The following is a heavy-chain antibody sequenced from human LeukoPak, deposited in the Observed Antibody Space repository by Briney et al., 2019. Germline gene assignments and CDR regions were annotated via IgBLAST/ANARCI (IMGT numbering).Heavy chain of an antibody. D-gene: IGHD1-26*01. Sequence: SETLSLTCTVSGYSISSGYYWGWIRQPPGKGLEWIGRIYTSGSTNYNPSLKSRVTMSVDTSKNQFSLKLSSVTAADTAVYYCASGSYATFAYWGQGTLVTVSS. CDR2: IYTSGST. J-gene: IGHJ4*02. CDR1: GYSISSGYY. CDR3: ASGSYATFAY. V-gene: IGHV4-38-2*02.